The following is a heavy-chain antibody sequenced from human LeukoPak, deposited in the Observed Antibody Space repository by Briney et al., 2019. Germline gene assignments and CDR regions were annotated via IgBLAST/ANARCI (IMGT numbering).Heavy chain of an antibody. CDR1: GGSISSYY. CDR2: IYTSGST. J-gene: IGHJ6*03. Sequence: SETLSLTCTVSGGSISSYYWSWIRQPAGKGLEWIGRIYTSGSTNYNPSLKSRVTMSVDTSKNQFFLKLSSVTAADTAVYYCARGGPPGYYYDYYMDVWGKGTTVTISS. CDR3: ARGGPPGYYYDYYMDV. V-gene: IGHV4-4*07.